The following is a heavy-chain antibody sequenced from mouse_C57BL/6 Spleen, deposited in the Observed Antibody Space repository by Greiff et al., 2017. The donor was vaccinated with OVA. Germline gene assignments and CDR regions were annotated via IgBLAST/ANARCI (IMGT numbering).Heavy chain of an antibody. V-gene: IGHV5-17*01. CDR2: ISSGSSTI. J-gene: IGHJ2*01. Sequence: EVKLVESGGGLVKPGGSLKLSCAASGFTFSDYGMHWVRQAPEKGLEWVAYISSGSSTIYSADTVTGRFTISRDNAKNTRFLQRTSLRSEDTAMYYCARGNWDGEYWGQGTTLTVSS. D-gene: IGHD4-1*01. CDR3: ARGNWDGEY. CDR1: GFTFSDYG.